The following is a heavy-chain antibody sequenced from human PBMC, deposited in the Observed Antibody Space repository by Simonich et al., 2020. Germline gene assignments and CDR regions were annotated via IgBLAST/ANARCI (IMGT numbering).Heavy chain of an antibody. Sequence: EVQLVESGGGLVQPGGSLRLSCAASGFTFSSYWMHWVRQAPGKGLVWVSRIKRYGSSTSYSDSVKGRFTISRDNAKNTLYLQMNSLRAEDTAVYYCARDYSNYDAFDIWGQGTMVTVSS. J-gene: IGHJ3*02. V-gene: IGHV3-74*01. D-gene: IGHD4-4*01. CDR3: ARDYSNYDAFDI. CDR2: IKRYGSST. CDR1: GFTFSSYW.